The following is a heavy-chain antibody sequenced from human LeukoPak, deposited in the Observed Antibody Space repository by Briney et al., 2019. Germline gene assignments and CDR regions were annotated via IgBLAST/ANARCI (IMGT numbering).Heavy chain of an antibody. CDR2: IYTSGST. J-gene: IGHJ4*02. Sequence: SETLSLTCTVSGGSISSGSYYWSWIRQPAGKGLEWIGRIYTSGSTNYNPSLKSRVTISVDTSKNQFSLKLSSVTAADTAVYYCAREASYDFWSGYYTGFDYWGQGTLATVSS. D-gene: IGHD3-3*01. CDR3: AREASYDFWSGYYTGFDY. V-gene: IGHV4-61*02. CDR1: GGSISSGSYY.